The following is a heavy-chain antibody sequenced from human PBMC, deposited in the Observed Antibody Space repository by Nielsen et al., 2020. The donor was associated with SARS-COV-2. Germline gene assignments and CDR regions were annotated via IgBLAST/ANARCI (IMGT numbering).Heavy chain of an antibody. D-gene: IGHD2-15*01. V-gene: IGHV3-30-3*01. Sequence: GGSLRLSCAAPGFTFSSYATHWVRQAPGKGLEWVAVISYDGSNKYYADSVKGRFTISRDNSKNTLYLQMNSLRAEDTAVYYCAKDVGYCSGGSCYSKGRWDAFDIWGQGTMVTVSS. CDR2: ISYDGSNK. J-gene: IGHJ3*02. CDR1: GFTFSSYA. CDR3: AKDVGYCSGGSCYSKGRWDAFDI.